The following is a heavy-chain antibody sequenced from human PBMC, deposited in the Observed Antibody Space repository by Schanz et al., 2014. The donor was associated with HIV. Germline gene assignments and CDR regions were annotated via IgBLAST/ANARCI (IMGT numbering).Heavy chain of an antibody. V-gene: IGHV3-30*18. CDR2: ISKDGSDK. CDR3: VKEDCSGGLCNSDH. J-gene: IGHJ4*02. Sequence: QVQLVESGGGMVLPGTSLRLSCAASGGTFSAHAFHWVRQAPGRGLEWVAAISKDGSDKYYTDSVKGRFTISRDNSNNTLYLQMNSLRAEDTAVYYCVKEDCSGGLCNSDHWGQGTLVTVSS. CDR1: GGTFSAHA. D-gene: IGHD2-15*01.